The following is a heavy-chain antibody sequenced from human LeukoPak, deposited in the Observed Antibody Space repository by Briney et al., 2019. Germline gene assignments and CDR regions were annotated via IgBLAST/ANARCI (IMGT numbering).Heavy chain of an antibody. Sequence: ASVKVSCKASGYTFTSYGISWVRQAPGQGLEWMGWISAYNGNTNYAQKLQGRVTMTTDTSTSTAYMELRSLRSDDTAVYYCARDPYDYGDYYYYGMDVWGQGTTVTVSS. CDR2: ISAYNGNT. V-gene: IGHV1-18*01. CDR1: GYTFTSYG. D-gene: IGHD4-17*01. CDR3: ARDPYDYGDYYYYGMDV. J-gene: IGHJ6*02.